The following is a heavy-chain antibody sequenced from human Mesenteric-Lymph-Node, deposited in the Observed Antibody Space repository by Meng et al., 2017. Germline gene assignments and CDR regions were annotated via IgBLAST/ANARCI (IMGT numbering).Heavy chain of an antibody. Sequence: GESLKISCAASGFSFNDYWMSWVRQAPGKGLEWVASIQEDGNQKYYVDSVKGRFTISRDNAKNSLYLQMNSLRVEDTAVYFCARMGDYDRSGYYYKFDYWGQGALVTVSS. CDR1: GFSFNDYW. D-gene: IGHD3-22*01. J-gene: IGHJ4*02. V-gene: IGHV3-7*01. CDR2: IQEDGNQK. CDR3: ARMGDYDRSGYYYKFDY.